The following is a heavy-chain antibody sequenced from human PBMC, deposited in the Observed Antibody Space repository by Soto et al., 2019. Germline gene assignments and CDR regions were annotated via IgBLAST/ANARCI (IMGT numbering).Heavy chain of an antibody. D-gene: IGHD4-17*01. J-gene: IGHJ4*02. CDR1: GYTFTNFG. CDR2: ISAYTDTP. CDR3: ARTTAVPNTLRSRYFFDY. V-gene: IGHV1-18*01. Sequence: ASVKVSCKASGYTFTNFGVTWVRRAPGQGLEWMGWISAYTDTPNYAQKFQGRVTMTIDTSTSTAYMDLRSLTSDDTAVYYCARTTAVPNTLRSRYFFDYWGQGTLVTVSS.